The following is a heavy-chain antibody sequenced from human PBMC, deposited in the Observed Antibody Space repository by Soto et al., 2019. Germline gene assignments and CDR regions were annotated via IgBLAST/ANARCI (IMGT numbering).Heavy chain of an antibody. CDR3: VRFASSGWYTGGY. CDR1: GYTFTNYD. CDR2: VSPYSGNT. V-gene: IGHV1-18*01. J-gene: IGHJ4*02. Sequence: QVQLVQSGDKVKKPGASVKVSCKASGYTFTNYDIGWVRQAPGQGLEWMGWVSPYSGNTKYAQKVQGRVTMTTDTSTTTAYMELRSLRSDDTAVYYCVRFASSGWYTGGYWGQGTLVTVSS. D-gene: IGHD6-19*01.